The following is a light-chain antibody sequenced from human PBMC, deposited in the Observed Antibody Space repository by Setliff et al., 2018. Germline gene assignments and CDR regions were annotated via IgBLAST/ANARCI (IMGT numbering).Light chain of an antibody. J-gene: IGLJ1*01. CDR3: CSYAGSGTFYV. CDR2: EVS. V-gene: IGLV2-23*02. Sequence: QSALTQPASVSGSPGQSTTISCTGTSSDIGSYTLVSWYQQQPGKGPKLMIYEVSKRPSGVSNRFSGSKSGNTASLSISGLEAEDEADYYCCSYAGSGTFYVFGTGTKVTV. CDR1: SSDIGSYTL.